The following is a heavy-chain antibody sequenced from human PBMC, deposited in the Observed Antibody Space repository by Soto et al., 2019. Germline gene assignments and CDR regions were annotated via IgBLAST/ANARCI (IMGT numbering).Heavy chain of an antibody. D-gene: IGHD2-15*01. J-gene: IGHJ6*03. CDR2: IYSGGST. CDR3: ERVVTLIYYMVV. Sequence: GGALRLSCAASGLTVRSNYMSLVRQAPGKGLEWVSVIYSGGSTYYADSVKGRFTISRHNSKNTPYPQVNRLRAEDTAGYYWERVVTLIYYMVVWGKGTTVTVS. V-gene: IGHV3-53*01. CDR1: GLTVRSNY.